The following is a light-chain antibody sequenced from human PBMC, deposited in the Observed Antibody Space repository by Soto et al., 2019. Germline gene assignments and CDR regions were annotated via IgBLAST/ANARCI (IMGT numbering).Light chain of an antibody. J-gene: IGKJ1*01. V-gene: IGKV3-20*01. CDR3: QQYRSVPRT. Sequence: EIVLTQSPGTLSLSPGERAILSCRASQSVSSDSLAWYRQKPGQAPRLLVYDASSRATGIPDRFSGSGSGTVFTLTIISLDPEDFAVYYSQQYRSVPRTFGQGTKVEIK. CDR2: DAS. CDR1: QSVSSDS.